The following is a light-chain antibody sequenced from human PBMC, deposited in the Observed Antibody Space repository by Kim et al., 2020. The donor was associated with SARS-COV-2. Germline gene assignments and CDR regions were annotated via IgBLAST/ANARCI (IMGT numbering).Light chain of an antibody. Sequence: GQSLTISCTGTSSDVGGYNYVSWYQQHPGKAPKLMIYDVNKWPSGVSNRFSGSKSGNTASLTISGLQAEDEAEYYCSSYRNTNTWVFGGGTQLTVL. CDR2: DVN. J-gene: IGLJ3*02. CDR1: SSDVGGYNY. CDR3: SSYRNTNTWV. V-gene: IGLV2-14*04.